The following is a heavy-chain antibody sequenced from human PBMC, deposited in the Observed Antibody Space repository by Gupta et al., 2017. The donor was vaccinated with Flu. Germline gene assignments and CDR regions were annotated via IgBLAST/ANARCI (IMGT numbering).Heavy chain of an antibody. CDR3: AAYYYDSSGYSYFDY. Sequence: QVQLQESGPGLVKPSGTLSLTCAVSGGSISSSNWWSWVRQPTGKGLEWIGEIYHSGSTNYNPSLKSRVTISVDKSKNQFSLKLSSVTAADTAVYYCAAYYYDSSGYSYFDYWGQGTLVTVSS. V-gene: IGHV4-4*02. CDR1: GGSISSSNW. CDR2: IYHSGST. J-gene: IGHJ4*02. D-gene: IGHD3-22*01.